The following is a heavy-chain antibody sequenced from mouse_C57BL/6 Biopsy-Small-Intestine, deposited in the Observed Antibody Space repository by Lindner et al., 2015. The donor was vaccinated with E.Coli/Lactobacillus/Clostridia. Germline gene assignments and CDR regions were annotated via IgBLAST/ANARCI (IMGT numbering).Heavy chain of an antibody. CDR3: TIFYYGSTYAMDS. J-gene: IGHJ4*01. D-gene: IGHD1-1*01. V-gene: IGHV1-55*01. CDR2: IYPGSGST. Sequence: VQLQESGAELVKPGASVKMPCMASGYTFTSYWMTWVKQGPGQGLEWIGDIYPGSGSTNFNEKFKNKATLTVDTSSRTAYMQLNSLTSEDSAVYYCTIFYYGSTYAMDSWGQGTSVTVSS. CDR1: GYTFTSYW.